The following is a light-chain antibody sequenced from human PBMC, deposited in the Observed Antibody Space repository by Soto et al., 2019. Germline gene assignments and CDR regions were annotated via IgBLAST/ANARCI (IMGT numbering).Light chain of an antibody. CDR3: QQYGSSPWA. V-gene: IGKV3-20*01. Sequence: VFTQSRGSLSLSLGDRATLFCRSSEGVARNHSAWYPQKPARAPRLLTYTASARATDIPDRFSGSGSGTDLTITISRLEPEDVEVYYCQQYGSSPWAFGQGTKV. CDR1: EGVARNH. CDR2: TAS. J-gene: IGKJ1*01.